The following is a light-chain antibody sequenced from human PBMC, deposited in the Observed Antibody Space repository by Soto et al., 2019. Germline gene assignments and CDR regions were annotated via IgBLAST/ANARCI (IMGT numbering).Light chain of an antibody. CDR1: SSDVGTYNL. CDR3: SSYTDRKNLV. Sequence: QSALTQPASVSGSPGQSITISCTGTSSDVGTYNLVSWHQHHPGKAPKLIIYEGSKRPSGVSNRFSGSKSGNTASLTISGLQAEDEADYYCSSYTDRKNLVFGTGTKLTVL. J-gene: IGLJ1*01. V-gene: IGLV2-23*01. CDR2: EGS.